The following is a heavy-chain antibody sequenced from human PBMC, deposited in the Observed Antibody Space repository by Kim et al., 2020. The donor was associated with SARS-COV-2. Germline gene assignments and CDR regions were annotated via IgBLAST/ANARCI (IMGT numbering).Heavy chain of an antibody. J-gene: IGHJ5*02. CDR2: DGNER. CDR3: TTGGVDI. V-gene: IGHV3-7*01. Sequence: DGNERFCVDSVRGRFTISRDKAKDSLYLQMNSLSAEDTAVYYCTTGGVDIWGQGTLVTVSS. D-gene: IGHD3-10*01.